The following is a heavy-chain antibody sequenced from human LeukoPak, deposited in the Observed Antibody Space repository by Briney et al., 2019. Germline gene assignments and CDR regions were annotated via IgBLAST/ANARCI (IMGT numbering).Heavy chain of an antibody. CDR1: GYTFTSYY. CDR3: ARDSSIPYYYDSSGYPRKLNWFDP. D-gene: IGHD3-22*01. J-gene: IGHJ5*02. CDR2: INPSGGST. Sequence: ASVKVSCXASGYTFTSYYMHWVRQAPGQGLEWMGIINPSGGSTSYAQKFQGRVTMTRDTSTSTVYMELSSLRSEDTAVYYCARDSSIPYYYDSSGYPRKLNWFDPWGQGTLVTVSS. V-gene: IGHV1-46*01.